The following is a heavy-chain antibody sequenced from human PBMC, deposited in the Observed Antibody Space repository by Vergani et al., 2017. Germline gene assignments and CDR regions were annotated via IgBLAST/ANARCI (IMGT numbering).Heavy chain of an antibody. J-gene: IGHJ6*02. V-gene: IGHV1-18*01. CDR2: ISAYNGNT. Sequence: QVQLVQSGAEVKKPGASVKVSCKASGYTFTSYGTSWVRQAPGQGLEWMGWISAYNGNTNYAQKLQGRVTMTTDTSTSTAYMELRSLRSDDTAVYYCARDLMEDSSGWDLPLYYYGMDVWGQGTTVTVSS. CDR1: GYTFTSYG. CDR3: ARDLMEDSSGWDLPLYYYGMDV. D-gene: IGHD6-19*01.